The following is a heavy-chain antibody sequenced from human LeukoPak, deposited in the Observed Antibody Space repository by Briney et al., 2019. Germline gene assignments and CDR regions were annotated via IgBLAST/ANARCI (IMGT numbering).Heavy chain of an antibody. D-gene: IGHD6-6*01. CDR2: IKQDGSEK. J-gene: IGHJ6*03. CDR3: ARATYSSSSINYYYYYYMDV. CDR1: GFTFSSYW. V-gene: IGHV3-7*01. Sequence: GGSLRLSCAASGFTFSSYWMSWVRQAPGKGLEWVANIKQDGSEKYYVDSVKGRFTISRDNAKNSLHLQMNSLRAEDTAVYYCARATYSSSSINYYYYYYMDVWGKGTTVTVSS.